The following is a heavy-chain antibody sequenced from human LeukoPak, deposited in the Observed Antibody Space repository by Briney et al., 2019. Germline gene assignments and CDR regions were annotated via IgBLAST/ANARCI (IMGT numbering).Heavy chain of an antibody. J-gene: IGHJ4*02. V-gene: IGHV3-21*01. CDR3: ARDGAQEGY. Sequence: GGSLRLSCAASGFTFGSSWMHWVRRAPGKGLEWVSSISSSSSYIYYADSVKGRFTISRDNAKNSLYLQMNSLRAEDTAVYYCARDGAQEGYWGQGTLVTVSS. D-gene: IGHD3-16*01. CDR2: ISSSSSYI. CDR1: GFTFGSSW.